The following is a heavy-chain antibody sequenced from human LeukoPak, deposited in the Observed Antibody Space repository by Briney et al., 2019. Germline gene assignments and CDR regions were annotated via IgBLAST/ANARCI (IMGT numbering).Heavy chain of an antibody. V-gene: IGHV1-69*13. CDR3: ASSRDYDFWSGYSYYFDY. CDR1: GYTFTTYP. D-gene: IGHD3-3*01. Sequence: ASVKVSCKASGYTFTTYPIYWVRQAPGQGLEWMGGIIPIFGTANYAQKFQGRVTITADESTSTAYMELSSLRSEDTAVYYCASSRDYDFWSGYSYYFDYWGQGTLDTVSS. J-gene: IGHJ4*02. CDR2: IIPIFGTA.